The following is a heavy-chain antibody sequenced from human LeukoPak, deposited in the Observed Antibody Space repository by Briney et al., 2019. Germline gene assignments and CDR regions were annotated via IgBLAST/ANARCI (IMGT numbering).Heavy chain of an antibody. CDR3: ARILTTVTSDAFDI. CDR2: INHSGST. V-gene: IGHV4-39*07. CDR1: GGAITTSNYY. D-gene: IGHD4-17*01. Sequence: PSETLSLTCTVSGGAITTSNYYWGWIRQPPGKGLEWIGEINHSGSTNYNPSLKSRVTISVDTSKNQFSLKLSSVTAADTAVYYCARILTTVTSDAFDIWGQGTMVTVSS. J-gene: IGHJ3*02.